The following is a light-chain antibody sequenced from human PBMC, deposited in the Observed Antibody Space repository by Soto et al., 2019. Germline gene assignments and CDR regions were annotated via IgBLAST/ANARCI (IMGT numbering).Light chain of an antibody. CDR1: SSNIGSNT. V-gene: IGLV1-44*01. Sequence: QSVLTQPPSASGTPGQRVTISCSGSSSNIGSNTVNWYQQLPGTAPKLLNYSNNQRPSGVPDRFSGSKSGTSASLAISGLQSEDEADYYCAAWDDSLNGPFYVFGTGTKLTVL. CDR2: SNN. CDR3: AAWDDSLNGPFYV. J-gene: IGLJ1*01.